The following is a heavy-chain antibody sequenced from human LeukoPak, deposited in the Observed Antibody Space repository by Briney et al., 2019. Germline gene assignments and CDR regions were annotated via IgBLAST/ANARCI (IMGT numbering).Heavy chain of an antibody. J-gene: IGHJ6*02. CDR2: MNPNSGNT. CDR3: AREWGTRVRKAYYYYYGMDV. D-gene: IGHD3-16*01. CDR1: GHTFTSYD. Sequence: ASVKVSCKASGHTFTSYDINWVRQATGQGLEWTGWMNPNSGNTGYAQKFQGRVTMTRNTSISTAYMELSSLRSEDTAVYYCAREWGTRVRKAYYYYYGMDVWGQGTTVTVSS. V-gene: IGHV1-8*01.